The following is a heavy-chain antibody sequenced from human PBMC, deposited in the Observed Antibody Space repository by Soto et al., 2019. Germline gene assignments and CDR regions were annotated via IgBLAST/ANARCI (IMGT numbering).Heavy chain of an antibody. CDR3: ARSRRGAYSSGWYSPSGYYNYGIDV. V-gene: IGHV5-10-1*01. J-gene: IGHJ6*02. Sequence: GESLKISCKGSGYSFTSYWISWVRLMPGKGLEWMGRIDPSDSYTNYSPSFQGHVTISADKSITTAYLQWSSLKASDTAMYYCARSRRGAYSSGWYSPSGYYNYGIDVWGQGTKVTVSS. CDR1: GYSFTSYW. D-gene: IGHD6-19*01. CDR2: IDPSDSYT.